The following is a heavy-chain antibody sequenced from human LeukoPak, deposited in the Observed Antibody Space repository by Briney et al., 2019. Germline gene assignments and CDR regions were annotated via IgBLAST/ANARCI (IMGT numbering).Heavy chain of an antibody. V-gene: IGHV3-23*01. CDR2: LSGGGGST. Sequence: GGSLRLSCAASGFTFSSFVMSWVRQAPGKGLEWVSALSGGGGSTYYADSVKGRFTISRDNSKNTLYLQMNSLRAEDTAVYYCAKDLPPYYYDSSGYFDYWGQGTLVTVSS. CDR3: AKDLPPYYYDSSGYFDY. J-gene: IGHJ4*02. D-gene: IGHD3-22*01. CDR1: GFTFSSFV.